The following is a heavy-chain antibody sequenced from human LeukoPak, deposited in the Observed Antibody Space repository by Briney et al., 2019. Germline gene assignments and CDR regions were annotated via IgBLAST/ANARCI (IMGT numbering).Heavy chain of an antibody. Sequence: SETLSLTCAVYGGSFSGYYWSWIRQPPGKGLEWIGEINHSGSINYNPSLKSRVTISVDTSKNQFSLKLSSVTAADTAVYYCARGHHPLRGHLYDYWGQGTLVTVSS. V-gene: IGHV4-34*01. CDR1: GGSFSGYY. CDR3: ARGHHPLRGHLYDY. J-gene: IGHJ4*02. CDR2: INHSGSI. D-gene: IGHD3-16*01.